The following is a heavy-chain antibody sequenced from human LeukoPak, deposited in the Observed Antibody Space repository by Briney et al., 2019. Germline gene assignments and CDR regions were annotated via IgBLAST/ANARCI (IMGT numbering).Heavy chain of an antibody. V-gene: IGHV3-11*04. D-gene: IGHD5-12*01. CDR1: GFTLSDYY. CDR2: ISSSGDTI. J-gene: IGHJ4*02. CDR3: ARGPSGYHNT. Sequence: PGGFLRLSCAAPGFTLSDYYMSRVRPAPGEGLEWVSYISSSGDTIYYADSVKGRFTISRDNTKNSLYLQLNSLRAEDTAVYYCARGPSGYHNTGGQGTLVTVSS.